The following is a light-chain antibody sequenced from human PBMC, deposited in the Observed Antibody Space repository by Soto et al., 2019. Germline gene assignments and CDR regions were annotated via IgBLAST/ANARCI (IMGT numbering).Light chain of an antibody. Sequence: EIVLTQSPGTLSLSPGERATLSCRASQSVTSSYLAWYQQKPGQSPRLLIYGASTRATGIPARFSGSGSETEFTLTISSLQSEDFAVYYCQQYNNWPETFGQGTKVDIK. CDR2: GAS. CDR3: QQYNNWPET. J-gene: IGKJ1*01. V-gene: IGKV3-15*01. CDR1: QSVTSSY.